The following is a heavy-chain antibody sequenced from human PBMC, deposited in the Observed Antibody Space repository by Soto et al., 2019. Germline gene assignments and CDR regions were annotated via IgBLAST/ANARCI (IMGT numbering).Heavy chain of an antibody. CDR3: ARASSQNYYFDY. J-gene: IGHJ4*02. CDR2: MNPNSGNT. D-gene: IGHD6-6*01. Sequence: ASVKVSCKASGYTFTSYDINWVRQATGQGLEWMGWMNPNSGNTGYAQKFQGRVTMTRNTSISTAYMELSSLRSEDTAVYYCARASSQNYYFDYWGQGTLVTVSS. CDR1: GYTFTSYD. V-gene: IGHV1-8*01.